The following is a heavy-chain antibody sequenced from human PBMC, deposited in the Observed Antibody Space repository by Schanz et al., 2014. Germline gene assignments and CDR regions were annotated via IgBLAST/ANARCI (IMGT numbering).Heavy chain of an antibody. Sequence: QVQLVQSGAEVKKPGASVKVSCKASGYTFISYFIHWVRQAPGQGLEWMGIINPTGGSTSYAQRFQGRVTVTRDTSTSTVYMELSSLRSEDTAVYYCARGLVRYFDSWGQGTLVTVSS. CDR2: INPTGGST. CDR1: GYTFISYF. D-gene: IGHD6-19*01. V-gene: IGHV1-46*01. J-gene: IGHJ4*02. CDR3: ARGLVRYFDS.